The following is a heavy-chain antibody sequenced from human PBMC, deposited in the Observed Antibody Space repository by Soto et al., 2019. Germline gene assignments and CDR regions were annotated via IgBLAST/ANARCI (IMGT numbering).Heavy chain of an antibody. Sequence: PGGSLRLSCAASGFTFSSYAMSWVRQAPGKGLEWVSAISGSGGSTYYADSVKGRFTISRDNSKNTLYLQMSSLRAEDTAVYYCAKDRDDGRFLEWLLHDYWGQGTLVTVSS. CDR1: GFTFSSYA. J-gene: IGHJ4*02. D-gene: IGHD3-3*01. V-gene: IGHV3-23*01. CDR3: AKDRDDGRFLEWLLHDY. CDR2: ISGSGGST.